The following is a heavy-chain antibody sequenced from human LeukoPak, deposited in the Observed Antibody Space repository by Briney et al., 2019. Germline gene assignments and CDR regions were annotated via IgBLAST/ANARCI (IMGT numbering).Heavy chain of an antibody. J-gene: IGHJ6*02. V-gene: IGHV1-18*01. CDR3: AREATTVVTTRDYYYVMDV. D-gene: IGHD4-23*01. CDR2: ISAYNGNT. Sequence: RASVNLSCKPSGYTFTSYGIRWVPQAPGQGLEWMGWISAYNGNTNYAQKLQGRVTMTTDTSPSTAYMELRSLRSDDTGVYYCAREATTVVTTRDYYYVMDVWGQGTTVSVSS. CDR1: GYTFTSYG.